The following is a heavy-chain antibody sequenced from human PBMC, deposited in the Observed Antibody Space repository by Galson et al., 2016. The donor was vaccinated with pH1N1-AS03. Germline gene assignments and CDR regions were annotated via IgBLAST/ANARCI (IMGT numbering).Heavy chain of an antibody. D-gene: IGHD2-8*01. CDR3: FEINNG. V-gene: IGHV3-7*01. CDR1: GFTFNRSW. Sequence: SLRLSCAASGFTFNRSWMNWVRQAPGKGQEWVANIKQDGSEKYYVDSVKGRFTISRDNAKNSLYLQMNSLRAEDTAVYYCFEINNGGGQGTLVTVSS. J-gene: IGHJ4*02. CDR2: IKQDGSEK.